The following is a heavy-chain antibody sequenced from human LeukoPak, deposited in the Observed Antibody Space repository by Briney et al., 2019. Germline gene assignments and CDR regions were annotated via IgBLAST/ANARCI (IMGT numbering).Heavy chain of an antibody. D-gene: IGHD3-10*01. V-gene: IGHV3-7*01. Sequence: GGSLRLSVAASGFTFSSYWMSWVRQAPGKGLEWVANIKQDGREKYYVDSVKGRFTISRDNAKHSLYLQMNSLRAEDTAVYYCARGGDYYYYGMDVWGQGPTVTVSS. CDR3: ARGGDYYYYGMDV. J-gene: IGHJ6*02. CDR1: GFTFSSYW. CDR2: IKQDGREK.